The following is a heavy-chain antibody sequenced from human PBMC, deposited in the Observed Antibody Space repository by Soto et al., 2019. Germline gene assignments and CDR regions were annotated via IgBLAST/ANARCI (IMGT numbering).Heavy chain of an antibody. D-gene: IGHD3-22*01. V-gene: IGHV4-59*01. J-gene: IGHJ3*02. Sequence: SETLSLTCTVSGGSISSYYWSWIRQPPGKGLEWIGYIYYSGSTNYNPSFKSRVTISVDTSKNQFSLKLSSVTAADTAVYYCARATCYYDSSGYYSAFDIWGQGTMVTVSS. CDR1: GGSISSYY. CDR2: IYYSGST. CDR3: ARATCYYDSSGYYSAFDI.